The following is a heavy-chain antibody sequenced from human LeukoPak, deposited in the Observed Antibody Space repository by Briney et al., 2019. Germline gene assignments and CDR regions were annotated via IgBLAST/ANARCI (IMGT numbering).Heavy chain of an antibody. V-gene: IGHV4-61*02. J-gene: IGHJ4*02. D-gene: IGHD1-14*01. CDR2: IYTSGST. Sequence: PSQTLSLTCTVSGGSISSGSYYWSWIRQPAGKGLEWIGRIYTSGSTNYNPSLKSRVTISVDTSKNQFSLKLSSVTAADTAVYYCARGGHNIDYWGQGTLVTVSS. CDR3: ARGGHNIDY. CDR1: GGSISSGSYY.